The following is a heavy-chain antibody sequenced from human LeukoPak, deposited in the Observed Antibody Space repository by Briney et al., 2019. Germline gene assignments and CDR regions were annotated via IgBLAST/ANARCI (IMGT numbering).Heavy chain of an antibody. CDR1: GDSISSSSYY. V-gene: IGHV4-39*07. D-gene: IGHD6-6*01. CDR2: IYYSGST. Sequence: SETLSLTCTVSGDSISSSSYYWGWIRQPPGKGLEWIGSIYYSGSTYYNPSLKSRVTISVDTSKNQFSLKLSSVTAADTAVYYCARDLGVAARLDAFDIWGQGTMVTVSS. CDR3: ARDLGVAARLDAFDI. J-gene: IGHJ3*02.